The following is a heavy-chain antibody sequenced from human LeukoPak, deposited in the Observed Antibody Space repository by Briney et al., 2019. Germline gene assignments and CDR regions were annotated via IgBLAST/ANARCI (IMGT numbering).Heavy chain of an antibody. J-gene: IGHJ4*02. V-gene: IGHV1-46*01. CDR1: GYNFTSYY. D-gene: IGHD1-26*01. CDR2: INPSGGST. Sequence: ASVKVSCKASGYNFTSYYIHWVRQAPGQGLEWMGIINPSGGSTSYAQKFQVRVTMTRDMSPSTVYMELSSLRSEDTAVYYCARQGRVGSNYFDSWGQGILVTVSS. CDR3: ARQGRVGSNYFDS.